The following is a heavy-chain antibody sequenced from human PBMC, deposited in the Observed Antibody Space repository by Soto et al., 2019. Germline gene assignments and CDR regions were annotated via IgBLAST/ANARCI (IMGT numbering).Heavy chain of an antibody. D-gene: IGHD3-22*01. CDR3: ARGPGDSSGYYLFDY. Sequence: QVQLQESGPGLVKPSETLSLTCTVSGGSISSYYWSWIRQPPGKGLEWIGYIYYSGSTNYNPSLKSRVTISVDTSKNQFSLKLCSVTAADTAVYYCARGPGDSSGYYLFDYWGQGTLVTVSS. CDR1: GGSISSYY. CDR2: IYYSGST. V-gene: IGHV4-59*01. J-gene: IGHJ4*02.